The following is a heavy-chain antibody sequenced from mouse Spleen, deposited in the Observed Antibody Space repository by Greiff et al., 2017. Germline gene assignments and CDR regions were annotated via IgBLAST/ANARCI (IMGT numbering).Heavy chain of an antibody. J-gene: IGHJ1*03. Sequence: EVKLMESGGGLVKPGGSLKLSCAASGFTFSSYAMSWVRQTPEKRLEWVATISDGGSYTYYPDNVKGRFTISRDNAKNNLYLQMSHLKSEDTAMYYCARGGSSLYDGYYEGYFDVWGTGTTVTVSS. V-gene: IGHV5-4*03. CDR2: ISDGGSYT. CDR3: ARGGSSLYDGYYEGYFDV. CDR1: GFTFSSYA. D-gene: IGHD2-3*01.